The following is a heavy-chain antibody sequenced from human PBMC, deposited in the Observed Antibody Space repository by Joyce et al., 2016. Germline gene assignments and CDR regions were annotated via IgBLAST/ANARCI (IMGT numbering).Heavy chain of an antibody. CDR1: GFSFSGYG. CDR2: INTDGSST. D-gene: IGHD6-6*01. CDR3: VRGISARPGGPNWFDP. Sequence: EVQLVESGGGLVQPGGSLRLSCAASGFSFSGYGIHWVRQATGKGLCWVSRINTDGSSTRFADSVKGRFTISRDNAKNTLYLQMNSLRAEDTAVYYCVRGISARPGGPNWFDPWGQGTLVTVSS. J-gene: IGHJ5*02. V-gene: IGHV3-74*01.